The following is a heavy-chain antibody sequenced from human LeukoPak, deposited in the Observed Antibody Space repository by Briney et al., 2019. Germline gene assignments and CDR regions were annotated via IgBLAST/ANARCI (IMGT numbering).Heavy chain of an antibody. D-gene: IGHD5/OR15-5a*01. Sequence: GGSLRLSCAASGFIFSSYGMHWVRQAPGKGLEWVAFIRNDGSIRHYADSVKGRFIISRDNSKNTLFLQMNSLRAEDTAVYYCARQKYLRGPDVEYFDYWGQGTLVTVSS. CDR3: ARQKYLRGPDVEYFDY. V-gene: IGHV3-30*02. CDR2: IRNDGSIR. CDR1: GFIFSSYG. J-gene: IGHJ4*02.